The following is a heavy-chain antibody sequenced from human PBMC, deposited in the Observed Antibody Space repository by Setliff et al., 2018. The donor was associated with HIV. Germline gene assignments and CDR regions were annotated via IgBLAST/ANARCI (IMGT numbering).Heavy chain of an antibody. CDR1: GFTFSSYA. D-gene: IGHD3-10*01. CDR3: ARDRGSYSSGSYSPELDY. J-gene: IGHJ4*02. Sequence: GGSLRLSCAASGFTFSSYAMHWVRQAPGKGLEWVALISFDGNYEYYADSVKGRLTISRDNSKNTLYLQMNSLRAEDTAVYYCARDRGSYSSGSYSPELDYWGQGTRVTVSS. CDR2: ISFDGNYE. V-gene: IGHV3-30*04.